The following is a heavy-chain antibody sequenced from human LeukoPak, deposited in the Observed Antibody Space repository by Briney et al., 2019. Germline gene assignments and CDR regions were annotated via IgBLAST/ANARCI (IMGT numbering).Heavy chain of an antibody. CDR2: ISSSGSTI. CDR3: ASGVGDFWSGYFRY. J-gene: IGHJ4*02. V-gene: IGHV3-48*03. CDR1: GFTFSSYE. Sequence: GGSLRLSCAASGFTFSSYEMNWVRQAPGKGLEWVSYISSSGSTIYYADSVKGRFTISRDNAKNSLYLQMNSLRAEDTAVYYCASGVGDFWSGYFRYWGQGTLVTVSS. D-gene: IGHD3-3*01.